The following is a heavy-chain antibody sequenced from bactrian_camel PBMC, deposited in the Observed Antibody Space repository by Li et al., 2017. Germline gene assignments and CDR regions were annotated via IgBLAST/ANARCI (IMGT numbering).Heavy chain of an antibody. CDR2: IYTGGGST. CDR1: GYTYSSYC. CDR3: FDGFRGG. V-gene: IGHV3S40*01. J-gene: IGHJ4*01. D-gene: IGHD7*01. Sequence: DVQLVESGGGLVQPGGSLRLSCAASGYTYSSYCMGWFRQAPGKEREGVAAIYTGGGSTYYADSVKGRFTISPDNAKNTVYLQMSSLKSEDTALYFCFDGFRGGCGQGTQVTVS.